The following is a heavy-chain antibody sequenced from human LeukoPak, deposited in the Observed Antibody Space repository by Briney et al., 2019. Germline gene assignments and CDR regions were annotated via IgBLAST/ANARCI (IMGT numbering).Heavy chain of an antibody. D-gene: IGHD3-10*01. CDR1: GGSISGYY. CDR3: ARTYGSGSPPRFDP. CDR2: LYYMRGA. V-gene: IGHV4-59*08. Sequence: SETLFLTCTVSGGSISGYYWNWSRQPPGKGVEWIGNLYYMRGAWYKSSLKSRVTTSVDTSKNQFSLKLSSMTAADTAVYYCARTYGSGSPPRFDPWGQGTLVIVSS. J-gene: IGHJ5*02.